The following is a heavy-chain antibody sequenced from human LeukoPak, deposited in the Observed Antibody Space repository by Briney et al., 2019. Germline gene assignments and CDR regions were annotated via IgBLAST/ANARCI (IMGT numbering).Heavy chain of an antibody. CDR1: GDSINTYY. J-gene: IGHJ4*02. CDR3: GASRDGYIDY. Sequence: SETLSLTCTVSGDSINTYYWSWIRQPAGKGLVWIGRIHTSGSTNYNPSLKSRVTMSLDTSKNQLSLKVNSVTATDTAVYYCGASRDGYIDYWGQGILVTVSS. V-gene: IGHV4-4*07. CDR2: IHTSGST. D-gene: IGHD5-24*01.